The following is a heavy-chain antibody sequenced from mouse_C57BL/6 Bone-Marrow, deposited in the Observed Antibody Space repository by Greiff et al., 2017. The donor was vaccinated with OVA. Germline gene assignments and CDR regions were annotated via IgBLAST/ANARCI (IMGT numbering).Heavy chain of an antibody. CDR2: IYPGGGYT. D-gene: IGHD4-1*01. CDR1: GYTFTNYW. J-gene: IGHJ3*01. CDR3: ARETGRAWFAY. V-gene: IGHV1-63*01. Sequence: QVQLQQSGAELVRPGTSVKMSCKASGYTFTNYWIGWAKQRPGHGLEWIGDIYPGGGYTNYNEKFKGKATLTADKSSSTAYMQFSSLTSEDSAIYYCARETGRAWFAYWGQGTLVTVSA.